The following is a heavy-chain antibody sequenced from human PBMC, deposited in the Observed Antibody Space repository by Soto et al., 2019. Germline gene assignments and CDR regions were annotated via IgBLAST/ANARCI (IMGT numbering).Heavy chain of an antibody. Sequence: SAPLTLTCTATGAPIGAYYWGWIRQSPGKGLEWIGYIYYTGTTKYNPSLKSRVTISVDSSKNQFSLKLDSVTAADTAVYYCARLGGYYQAFDSWGQGTLVTVS. CDR1: GAPIGAYY. J-gene: IGHJ4*02. CDR2: IYYTGTT. V-gene: IGHV4-59*08. CDR3: ARLGGYYQAFDS. D-gene: IGHD3-22*01.